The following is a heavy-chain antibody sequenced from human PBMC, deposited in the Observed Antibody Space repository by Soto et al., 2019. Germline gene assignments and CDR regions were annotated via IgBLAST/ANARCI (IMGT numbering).Heavy chain of an antibody. CDR1: GFTFGSYA. D-gene: IGHD6-13*01. Sequence: EVQLLDSGGGLVQHGGSLRLSCAASGFTFGSYAMNWVRQAPGKGLEWVSVISGSGDSTYYADSVKGRFTISRDNSKNTLYLQMNSLRTEDTAVYYCARRGPGTYFDDWGQGTLVTLSS. CDR3: ARRGPGTYFDD. V-gene: IGHV3-23*01. J-gene: IGHJ4*02. CDR2: ISGSGDST.